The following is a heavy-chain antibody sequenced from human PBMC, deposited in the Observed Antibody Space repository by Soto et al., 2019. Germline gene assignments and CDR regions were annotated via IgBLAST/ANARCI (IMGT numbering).Heavy chain of an antibody. CDR3: AREWGITMVRRVITSYYYGMDV. Sequence: QVQLVQSGAEVKKPGASVKVSCKASGYTFTSYGISWVRQAPGQGLEWMGWISAYNGNTNYAQKLQGRVTMTTDTTTSTAYMELRSLRSDDTAVYYCAREWGITMVRRVITSYYYGMDVWGQGTTVTVSS. CDR1: GYTFTSYG. D-gene: IGHD3-10*01. CDR2: ISAYNGNT. V-gene: IGHV1-18*01. J-gene: IGHJ6*02.